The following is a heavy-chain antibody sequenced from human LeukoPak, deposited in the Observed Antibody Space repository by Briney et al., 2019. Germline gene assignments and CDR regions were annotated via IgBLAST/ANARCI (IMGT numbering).Heavy chain of an antibody. J-gene: IGHJ6*02. CDR3: ARLRYYAMDV. CDR2: ISSSSRTI. Sequence: GGSLRLSCAASGFTFPTYDMNWVRQAPGKGLEWVSYISSSSRTISYADSVKGRFTISRDNAKNSLYLQMNSLRAEDTAVYYCARLRYYAMDVWGQGTTVTASS. V-gene: IGHV3-48*01. CDR1: GFTFPTYD.